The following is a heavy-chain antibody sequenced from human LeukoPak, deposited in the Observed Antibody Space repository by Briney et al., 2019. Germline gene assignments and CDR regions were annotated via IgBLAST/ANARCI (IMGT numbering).Heavy chain of an antibody. CDR1: GFTFSSYE. Sequence: PGGSLGLSCAASGFTFSSYEMHWVLQAPGKGLEWVSYISSSGSTIYYADSVKGRFTISRDNAKNSLYLQMNSLRAEDTAVYYCARDYGGSSPFDYWGQGTLVTVSS. D-gene: IGHD4-23*01. J-gene: IGHJ4*02. CDR2: ISSSGSTI. CDR3: ARDYGGSSPFDY. V-gene: IGHV3-48*03.